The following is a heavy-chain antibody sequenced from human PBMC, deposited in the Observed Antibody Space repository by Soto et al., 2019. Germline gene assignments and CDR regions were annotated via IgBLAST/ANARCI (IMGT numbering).Heavy chain of an antibody. V-gene: IGHV4-59*01. J-gene: IGHJ4*02. CDR3: ARDETYYYDSSGYYYTPLFDY. Sequence: GNTNYNPSLKSRVTISVDTSKNQFSLKLNSVTAADTAVYYCARDETYYYDSSGYYYTPLFDYWGQGTLVTVSS. CDR2: GNT. D-gene: IGHD3-22*01.